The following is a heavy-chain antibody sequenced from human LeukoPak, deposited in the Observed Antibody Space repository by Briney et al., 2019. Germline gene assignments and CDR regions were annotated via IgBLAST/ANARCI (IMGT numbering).Heavy chain of an antibody. V-gene: IGHV3-66*01. CDR2: IYSGGST. CDR1: GFTVSSNY. Sequence: PGGSLRLSCAASGFTVSSNYMSWVRQAPGKGLEWVSVIYSGGSTYYADSVKGRFTISRDNSKNTLYLQMNSLRAEDTAVYYCARDMISSGAAAGQMFDYWGQGTLVTVSS. D-gene: IGHD6-13*01. CDR3: ARDMISSGAAAGQMFDY. J-gene: IGHJ4*02.